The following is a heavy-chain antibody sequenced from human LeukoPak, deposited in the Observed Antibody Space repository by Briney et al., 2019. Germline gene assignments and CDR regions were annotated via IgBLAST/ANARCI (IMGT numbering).Heavy chain of an antibody. CDR1: GGSFSGYY. V-gene: IGHV4-34*01. J-gene: IGHJ3*02. D-gene: IGHD5-12*01. CDR2: INRSGST. Sequence: SETLSLTCAVYGGSFSGYYWSWIRQPPGKGLEWIGEINRSGSTNYNPSLKSRVTISVDTSKNQFSLKLTSVTAADTAVYYCARDRWDIVATITLDAFDIWGQGTMVIVSS. CDR3: ARDRWDIVATITLDAFDI.